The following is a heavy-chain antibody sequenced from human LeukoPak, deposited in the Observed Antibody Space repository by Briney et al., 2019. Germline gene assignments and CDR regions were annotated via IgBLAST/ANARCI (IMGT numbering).Heavy chain of an antibody. D-gene: IGHD4/OR15-4a*01. CDR2: ISGRGGNT. CDR3: ASSNYGTGDY. CDR1: GFTFNIYC. V-gene: IGHV3-23*01. J-gene: IGHJ4*02. Sequence: GGSLRLSCTASGFTFNIYCMSWVRQAPGKGREWVSTISGRGGNTYYADSVKGRFTISRDNSKNTLYLQMNSLRAEDTAVYYCASSNYGTGDYWGQGTLVTVSS.